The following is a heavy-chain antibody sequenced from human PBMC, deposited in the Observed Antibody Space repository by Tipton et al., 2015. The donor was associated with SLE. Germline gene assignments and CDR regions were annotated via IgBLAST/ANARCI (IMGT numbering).Heavy chain of an antibody. CDR2: IFYSGST. CDR3: ARSLGAYYYSSTVAF. Sequence: TLSLTCTVSGGSISSYYWSWIRQSPGKGLEWIGYIFYSGSTNYNPSLKSRVTISVDTSKNQFSLKLSSVTAADTAVYYCARSLGAYYYSSTVAFWGQGTLVTVSS. V-gene: IGHV4-59*01. CDR1: GGSISSYY. J-gene: IGHJ4*02. D-gene: IGHD3-22*01.